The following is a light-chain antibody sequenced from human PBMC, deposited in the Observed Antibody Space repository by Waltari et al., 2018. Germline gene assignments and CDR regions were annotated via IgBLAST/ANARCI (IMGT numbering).Light chain of an antibody. CDR2: DLR. J-gene: IGLJ2*01. Sequence: QSALTQPASVSGSPGQSITISCPGTSSSVGVYKYVSWSHPHPGKAPELMLYDLRKRPSGVSNRFSGSKSGNTASLTISGLQSEDEADYYCCSYAGRYTSVFGRGTRVTVL. V-gene: IGLV2-14*03. CDR1: SSSVGVYKY. CDR3: CSYAGRYTSV.